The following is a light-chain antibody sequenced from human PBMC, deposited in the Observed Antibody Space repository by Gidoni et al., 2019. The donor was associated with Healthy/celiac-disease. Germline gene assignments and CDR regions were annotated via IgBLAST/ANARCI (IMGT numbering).Light chain of an antibody. CDR1: QSVSSSY. CDR3: QQYGSSPT. Sequence: ELVLTQSPCTLSLSTGERATLSCRASQSVSSSYLAWYQQKPGQAPRLLIYGASRRATGIPDRFSGSGSGTDFTLTSSRLEAEDFAVYYCQQYGSSPTFGQGTKVEIK. V-gene: IGKV3-20*01. J-gene: IGKJ1*01. CDR2: GAS.